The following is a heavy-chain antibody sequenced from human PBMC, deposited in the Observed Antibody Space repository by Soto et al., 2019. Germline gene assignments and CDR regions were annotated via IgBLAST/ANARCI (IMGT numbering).Heavy chain of an antibody. Sequence: GGSLRLSCAASGFTFSSYGMHWVRQAPGKGLEWVAVISYDGSNKYYADSVKGRFTISRDNSKNTLYLQMNSLRAEETAVYYCAKLIFRGVIADAYYYYGMHVWGQGTSVTGS. CDR2: ISYDGSNK. CDR3: AKLIFRGVIADAYYYYGMHV. V-gene: IGHV3-30*18. CDR1: GFTFSSYG. J-gene: IGHJ6*02. D-gene: IGHD3-10*01.